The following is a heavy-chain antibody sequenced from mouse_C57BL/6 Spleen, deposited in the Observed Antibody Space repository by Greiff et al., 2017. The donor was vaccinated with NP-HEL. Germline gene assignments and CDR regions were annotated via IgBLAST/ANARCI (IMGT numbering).Heavy chain of an antibody. CDR1: GFTLSDYG. J-gene: IGHJ2*01. D-gene: IGHD1-1*01. Sequence: EVMLVESGGGLVKPGGSLKLSCAASGFTLSDYGMHWVRQAPEKGLEWVAYISSGSSTIYYADTVKGRFTISRDNAKNTLFLQMTSLRSEDTAMYYCAKNYYGSSYFDYWGQGTTLTVSS. CDR3: AKNYYGSSYFDY. V-gene: IGHV5-17*01. CDR2: ISSGSSTI.